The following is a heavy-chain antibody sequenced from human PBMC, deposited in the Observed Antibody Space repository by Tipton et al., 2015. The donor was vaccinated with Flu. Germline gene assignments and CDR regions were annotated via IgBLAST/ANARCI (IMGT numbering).Heavy chain of an antibody. CDR1: GGSIGSHS. J-gene: IGHJ4*02. Sequence: TLSLTCTVSGGSIGSHSWNWIRQPAGKGLEWIGRIYTSGSTIYNPSLQSRVTVSVDTSKNQFSLKLTSVTAADTALYYCARDPYNASGSLYDGGDYFDFWGRGTLVSVSS. V-gene: IGHV4-4*07. CDR3: ARDPYNASGSLYDGGDYFDF. D-gene: IGHD3-10*01. CDR2: IYTSGST.